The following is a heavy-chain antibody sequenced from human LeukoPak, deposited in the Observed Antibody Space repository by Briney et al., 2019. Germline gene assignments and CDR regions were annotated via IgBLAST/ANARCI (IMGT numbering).Heavy chain of an antibody. D-gene: IGHD3-22*01. CDR3: ARERTYYYDSSGYNDY. J-gene: IGHJ4*02. CDR1: GFTFSDYY. V-gene: IGHV3-11*04. Sequence: GGSLRLSCAASGFTFSDYYMSWIRQAPGRGLEWVSYISSSGSTIYYADSVKGRFTISRDNAKNSLYLQMNSLRAEDTAVYYCARERTYYYDSSGYNDYWGQGTLVTVSS. CDR2: ISSSGSTI.